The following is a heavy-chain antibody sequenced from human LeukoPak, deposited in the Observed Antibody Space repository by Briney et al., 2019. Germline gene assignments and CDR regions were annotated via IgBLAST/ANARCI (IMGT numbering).Heavy chain of an antibody. CDR3: AGGRTTVVTHFDY. Sequence: SETLSLTCTVSGGSISSSSYYWGWIRQPPGKGLEWIGSIYYSGSTYYNPSLKSRVTISVDKSKNQFSLKLSSVTAADTAVYYCAGGRTTVVTHFDYWGQGTLVTVSS. J-gene: IGHJ4*02. CDR2: IYYSGST. V-gene: IGHV4-39*07. CDR1: GGSISSSSYY. D-gene: IGHD4-23*01.